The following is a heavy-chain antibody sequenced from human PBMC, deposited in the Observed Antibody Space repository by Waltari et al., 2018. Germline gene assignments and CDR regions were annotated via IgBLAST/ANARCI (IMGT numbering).Heavy chain of an antibody. Sequence: EVQLVESGGGLVQPGGSLRLSCAASGFTFSSYEMNWVRQAPGKGLEWVSVIYSGGSTYYADSVKGRFTISRDNSKNTLYLQMNSLRAEDTAVYYCARDFQSGGLDYYYYYGMDVWGQGTTVTVSS. D-gene: IGHD3-10*01. V-gene: IGHV3-66*02. J-gene: IGHJ6*02. CDR2: IYSGGST. CDR3: ARDFQSGGLDYYYYYGMDV. CDR1: GFTFSSYE.